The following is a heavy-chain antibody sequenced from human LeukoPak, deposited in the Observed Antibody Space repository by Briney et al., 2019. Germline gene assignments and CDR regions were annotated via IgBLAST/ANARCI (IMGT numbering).Heavy chain of an antibody. V-gene: IGHV3-15*05. D-gene: IGHD3-3*01. CDR2: IKSKSDGGTI. J-gene: IGHJ5*02. CDR3: ASTIFGGFDP. CDR1: GFTFSDAW. Sequence: GGSLRLSCAASGFTFSDAWMNWVRQAPGKGLEWVGRIKSKSDGGTIDYGAPVKGRFTISRDNAKNSLYLQMNSLRAEDTALYYCASTIFGGFDPWGQGTLVAVSS.